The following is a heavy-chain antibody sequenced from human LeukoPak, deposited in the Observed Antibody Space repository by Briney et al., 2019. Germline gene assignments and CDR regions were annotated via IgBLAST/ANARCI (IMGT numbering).Heavy chain of an antibody. V-gene: IGHV1-8*01. J-gene: IGHJ3*02. Sequence: ASVKVSCKASGYTFTSYDINWVRQATGQGLEWMGWMNPNSGNTGYAQKFQGRVTMTRDTSISTAYMELSRLRSDDTAVYYCARARQVGYCSSTSCWDAFDIWGQGTMVTVSS. CDR1: GYTFTSYD. CDR3: ARARQVGYCSSTSCWDAFDI. CDR2: MNPNSGNT. D-gene: IGHD2-2*01.